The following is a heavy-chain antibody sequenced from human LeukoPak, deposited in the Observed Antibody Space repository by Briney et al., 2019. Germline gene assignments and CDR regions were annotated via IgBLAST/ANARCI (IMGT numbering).Heavy chain of an antibody. V-gene: IGHV4-61*01. D-gene: IGHD2-15*01. CDR1: GGSVSIGSYY. CDR3: ARGYCSGSSCYSRTFGS. Sequence: PSETLSLTCTVSGGSVSIGSYYWNWIRQPPGKGLEWIGYIYYSGSTNYNPSLKSRVTISVHTSNNQFSLKLTSVTAADTAVYYCARGYCSGSSCYSRTFGSWGQGTLVTVSS. CDR2: IYYSGST. J-gene: IGHJ5*01.